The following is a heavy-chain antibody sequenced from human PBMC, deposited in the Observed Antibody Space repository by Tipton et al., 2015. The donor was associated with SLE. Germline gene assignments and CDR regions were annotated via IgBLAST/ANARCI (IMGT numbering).Heavy chain of an antibody. CDR2: IYPGDSDT. CDR1: GYSFTSYW. CDR3: ARRASSWYGYDAFDI. D-gene: IGHD6-13*01. Sequence: VQLGQSGAEVKKPGESLKISCKGSGYSFTSYWIGWVRQMPGKGLEWMGIIYPGDSDTRYSPSFQGQVTISADKSISTAYLQWSSLKASDTAMYYCARRASSWYGYDAFDIWGQGTMVTVSS. J-gene: IGHJ3*02. V-gene: IGHV5-51*03.